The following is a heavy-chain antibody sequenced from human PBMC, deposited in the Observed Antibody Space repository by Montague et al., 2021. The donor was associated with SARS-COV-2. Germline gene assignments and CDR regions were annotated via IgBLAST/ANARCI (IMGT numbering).Heavy chain of an antibody. V-gene: IGHV4-34*01. D-gene: IGHD3-22*01. CDR1: GGSVSDYY. J-gene: IGHJ5*02. Sequence: SETLSLTCAVYGGSVSDYYWSWIRQRPGKGLEWIWEINHSGSTNYNPSXXSRVTTSVDASKNQFSLKLTSVTAADTAVYYCARGPRITMIVVVITDIWFDPWGQGTLVTVSS. CDR3: ARGPRITMIVVVITDIWFDP. CDR2: INHSGST.